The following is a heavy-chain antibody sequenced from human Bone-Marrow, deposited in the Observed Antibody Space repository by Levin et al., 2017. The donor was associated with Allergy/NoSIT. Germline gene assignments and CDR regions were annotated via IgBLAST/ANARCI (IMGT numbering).Heavy chain of an antibody. D-gene: IGHD6-13*01. CDR3: VRSVTAAPVFDAFDV. V-gene: IGHV2-5*02. J-gene: IGHJ3*01. CDR2: IYWDDDR. Sequence: GSGPTLVKPTETLTLTCTISGVSLNTPGVGVGWIRQPPGKALECLAIIYWDDDRRYRPSLKSRLTIMKDTSKNQVVLIMTNMDPVDTGTYYCVRSVTAAPVFDAFDVWAQGTMVTVSS. CDR1: GVSLNTPGVG.